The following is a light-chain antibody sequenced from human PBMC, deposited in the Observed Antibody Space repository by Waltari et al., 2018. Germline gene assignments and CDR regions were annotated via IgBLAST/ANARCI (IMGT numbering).Light chain of an antibody. CDR1: QSVSRW. J-gene: IGKJ1*01. CDR2: GAS. Sequence: EIVLTQSPGTLSLSPGERATLSCRASQSVSRWLVWYQQKPGQSPRLLIYGASSRATGIPDRFSGSGSGTDFSLTISRLEPEDSAVYYCQKYGTLPATFGQGTKVEVK. CDR3: QKYGTLPAT. V-gene: IGKV3-20*01.